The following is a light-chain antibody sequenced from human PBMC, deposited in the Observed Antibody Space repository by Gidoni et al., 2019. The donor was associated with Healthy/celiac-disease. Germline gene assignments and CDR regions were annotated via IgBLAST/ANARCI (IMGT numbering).Light chain of an antibody. V-gene: IGLV2-8*01. J-gene: IGLJ2*01. CDR2: EVS. Sequence: QSALTQPPSASGSPGQSVTISCTGTSSDVGGYNYVSWYQQHPGKAPKLMIYEVSKQPSGVPDRFFGSKSGNTASLTVSGLQAEDEADYYCSSYAGSNNLGFGGGTKLTVL. CDR3: SSYAGSNNLG. CDR1: SSDVGGYNY.